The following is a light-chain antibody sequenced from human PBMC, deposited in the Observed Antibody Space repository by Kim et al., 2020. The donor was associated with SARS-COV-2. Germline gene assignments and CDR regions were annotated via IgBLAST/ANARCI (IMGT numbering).Light chain of an antibody. J-gene: IGKJ1*01. CDR1: QSIEVW. Sequence: AFVGDRVTITCRASQSIEVWLAWYQQKPGKAPKILISKASTLESEVPSRFSGSASGTEFTLTISSLQPDDFATYYCHQYYLYPWTFGQGTKVDIK. CDR3: HQYYLYPWT. V-gene: IGKV1-5*03. CDR2: KAS.